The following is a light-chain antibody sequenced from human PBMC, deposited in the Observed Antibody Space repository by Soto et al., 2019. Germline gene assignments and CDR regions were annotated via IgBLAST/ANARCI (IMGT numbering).Light chain of an antibody. V-gene: IGLV2-14*01. J-gene: IGLJ1*01. Sequence: QSALTQSASVSGSPGQSITISCTGTSSDIGAYNYVSWYQQHPGKAPKLMIYEVGNRPSGVSNRFSGSKSGNTASLTISGLQDDDEADYYCSSYTGSSTPYVFGTGTKVTVL. CDR2: EVG. CDR1: SSDIGAYNY. CDR3: SSYTGSSTPYV.